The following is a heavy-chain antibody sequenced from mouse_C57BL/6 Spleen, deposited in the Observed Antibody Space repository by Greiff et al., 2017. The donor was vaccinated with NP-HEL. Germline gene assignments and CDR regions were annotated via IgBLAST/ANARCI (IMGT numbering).Heavy chain of an antibody. Sequence: VQLQQPGAELVKPGASVKLSCKASGYTFTSYWMHWVKQRPGQGLEWIGMIHPNSGSTNYNEKFKSKATLTVDKSSSTAYMQLSSLTSEDSAVYYCARFITTPLATGYFDVWGTGTTVTVSS. CDR3: ARFITTPLATGYFDV. J-gene: IGHJ1*03. V-gene: IGHV1-64*01. CDR2: IHPNSGST. D-gene: IGHD1-1*01. CDR1: GYTFTSYW.